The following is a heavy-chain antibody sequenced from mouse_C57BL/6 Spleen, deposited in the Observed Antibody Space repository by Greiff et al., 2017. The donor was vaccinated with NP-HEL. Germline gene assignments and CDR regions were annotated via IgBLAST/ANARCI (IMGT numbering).Heavy chain of an antibody. J-gene: IGHJ1*03. Sequence: VMLVESGGGLVKPGGSLKLSCAASGFTFSDYGMHWVRQAPEKGLEWVAYISSGSSTIYYADTVKGRFTISRDNAKNTLFLQMTSLRSEDTAMYYCARAGYEWYFDVWGTGTTVTVSS. V-gene: IGHV5-17*01. CDR3: ARAGYEWYFDV. CDR2: ISSGSSTI. CDR1: GFTFSDYG. D-gene: IGHD2-10*02.